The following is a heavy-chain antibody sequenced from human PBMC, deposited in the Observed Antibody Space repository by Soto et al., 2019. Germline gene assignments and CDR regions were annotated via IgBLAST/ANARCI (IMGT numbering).Heavy chain of an antibody. CDR1: GFTVSGMF. CDR3: ARDADSSGLHY. J-gene: IGHJ4*02. CDR2: IYPAGPT. D-gene: IGHD6-19*01. V-gene: IGHV3-53*02. Sequence: EVPLVETGGGLIHPGGSLRLSCAASGFTVSGMFMNWVRQAPGKGLEWVSVIYPAGPTYYADSVKGRFTISRDNSKNTLFLQLNNLRAEDTAVYYCARDADSSGLHYWGQGILVTVSS.